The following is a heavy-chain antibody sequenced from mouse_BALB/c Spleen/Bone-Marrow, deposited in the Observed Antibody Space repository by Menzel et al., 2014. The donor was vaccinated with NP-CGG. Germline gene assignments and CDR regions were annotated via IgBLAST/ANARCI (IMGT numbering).Heavy chain of an antibody. Sequence: QVQLKESGAEFVMPGASVKMSCKASGYTFTDKWMHWVKQRPGQGLEWIGAIDTSDSYINYNQKFKGKASLTVDASSSTAYMHLSSLTSDDSAVYYCARGGHDFSLDYWGQGTPVIVSS. CDR2: IDTSDSYI. V-gene: IGHV1-69*01. CDR1: GYTFTDKW. CDR3: ARGGHDFSLDY. J-gene: IGHJ4*01. D-gene: IGHD2-4*01.